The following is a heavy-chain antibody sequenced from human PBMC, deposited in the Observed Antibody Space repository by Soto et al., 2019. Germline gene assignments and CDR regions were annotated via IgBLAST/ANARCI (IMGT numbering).Heavy chain of an antibody. Sequence: QVQLQQWDTGLLIPSETLSLTCAVYGGSFSGFYWSWIRQPPGKGLEWIGEITHSGRTNYSPSLTSRATMSIGTSNNPFSLRLTSVTAADTAVYYCARDFQHWGQGTLVTVSS. V-gene: IGHV4-34*01. CDR3: ARDFQH. J-gene: IGHJ1*01. CDR2: ITHSGRT. CDR1: GGSFSGFY.